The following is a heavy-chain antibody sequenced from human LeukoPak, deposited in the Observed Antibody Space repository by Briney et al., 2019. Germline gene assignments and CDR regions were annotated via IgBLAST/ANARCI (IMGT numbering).Heavy chain of an antibody. CDR1: GFIFRDYV. D-gene: IGHD1-26*01. V-gene: IGHV3-23*01. J-gene: IGHJ3*02. CDR3: ARESVEESYSGSPWAFDI. CDR2: IWRTGDWT. Sequence: GGSLRLSCTASGFIFRDYVMSWVRQAPGKGPEWVAAIWRTGDWTHYVDSVKGRFTISRDNSKNTLYLQMNSLRAEDTAVYYCARESVEESYSGSPWAFDIWGQGTMVTVSS.